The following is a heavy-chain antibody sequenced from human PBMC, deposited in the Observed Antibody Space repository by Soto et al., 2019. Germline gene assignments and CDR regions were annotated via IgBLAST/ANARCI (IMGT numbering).Heavy chain of an antibody. V-gene: IGHV3-30-3*01. CDR3: ARVRDSGYAFYYYYGMDV. J-gene: IGHJ6*02. D-gene: IGHD5-12*01. Sequence: QVQLVESGGGVVQPGRSLRLSCAASGFTFSSYAMHWVRQAPGKGLEWVAVISYDGSNKYYADSVKGRFTISRDNAKNTLYLQMNSLRAEDTAVYYWARVRDSGYAFYYYYGMDVWGQGTTVTVSS. CDR2: ISYDGSNK. CDR1: GFTFSSYA.